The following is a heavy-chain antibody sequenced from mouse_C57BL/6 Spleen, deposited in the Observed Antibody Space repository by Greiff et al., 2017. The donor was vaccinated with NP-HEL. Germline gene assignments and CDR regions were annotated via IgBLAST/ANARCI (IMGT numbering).Heavy chain of an antibody. CDR1: GYTFTSYW. D-gene: IGHD2-4*01. Sequence: QVHVKQPGTELVKPGASVKLSCKASGYTFTSYWMHWVKQRPGQGLEWIGNINPSNGGTNYNEKFKSKATLTVDKSSSTAYMQLSSLTSEDSAVYYCAGIYYDYERYFDYWGQGTTLTVSS. CDR2: INPSNGGT. J-gene: IGHJ2*01. CDR3: AGIYYDYERYFDY. V-gene: IGHV1-53*01.